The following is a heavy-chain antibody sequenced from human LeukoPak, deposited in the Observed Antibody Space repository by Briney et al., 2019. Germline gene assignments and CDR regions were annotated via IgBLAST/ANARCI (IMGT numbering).Heavy chain of an antibody. V-gene: IGHV3-30-3*01. D-gene: IGHD4/OR15-4a*01. CDR3: ARRAGAYSHPYDY. Sequence: GGSLRLSCAASGFTFNSYSMHWVRQAPGKGLEWVTAISDDETYKFYADSVKGRFTISRDNSKNTLYLQMNSLRAEETAVYYCARRAGAYSHPYDYWGQGTLVTVSS. CDR2: ISDDETYK. J-gene: IGHJ4*02. CDR1: GFTFNSYS.